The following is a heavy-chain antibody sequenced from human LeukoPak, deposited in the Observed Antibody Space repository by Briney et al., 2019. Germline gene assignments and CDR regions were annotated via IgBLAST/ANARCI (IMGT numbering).Heavy chain of an antibody. Sequence: PGASAKVSCKASGYTFTSYYMHWVRQAPGQGLEWMGIINPSGGSTSYAQKFQGRVTMTRDTSTSTVYMELSSLRSEDTAVYYCARVGDSSGYYRDAFDIWGQGTMVTVSS. CDR1: GYTFTSYY. V-gene: IGHV1-46*01. J-gene: IGHJ3*02. CDR3: ARVGDSSGYYRDAFDI. D-gene: IGHD3-22*01. CDR2: INPSGGST.